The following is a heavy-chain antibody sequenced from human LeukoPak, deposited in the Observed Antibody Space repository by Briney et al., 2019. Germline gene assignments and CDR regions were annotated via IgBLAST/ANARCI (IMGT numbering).Heavy chain of an antibody. CDR2: FYYSGST. Sequence: SETLSLTCTVSGGSISISNYYWGWLRQPPGKGPEWIGSFYYSGSTYYNPSLKSRVTISVDTSKSQFSLKLSSVTAADTAVYYCARKQWVMYYFDSWGQGTLVTVSS. CDR3: ARKQWVMYYFDS. CDR1: GGSISISNYY. D-gene: IGHD6-19*01. J-gene: IGHJ4*02. V-gene: IGHV4-39*01.